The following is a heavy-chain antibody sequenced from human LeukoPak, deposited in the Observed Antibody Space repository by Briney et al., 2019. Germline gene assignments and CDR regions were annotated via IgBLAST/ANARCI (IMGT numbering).Heavy chain of an antibody. CDR1: GFTFSSYA. CDR2: ISGSGGST. CDR3: ARDGAWSGPFDY. J-gene: IGHJ4*02. V-gene: IGHV3-23*01. D-gene: IGHD3-3*01. Sequence: PGGSLRLSCAASGFTFSSYAMSWVRQAPGKGLEWVSGISGSGGSTYYADSVKGRFTISTDSAKNSLYLQMNSLRAEDTAVYYCARDGAWSGPFDYWGQGTLVTVSS.